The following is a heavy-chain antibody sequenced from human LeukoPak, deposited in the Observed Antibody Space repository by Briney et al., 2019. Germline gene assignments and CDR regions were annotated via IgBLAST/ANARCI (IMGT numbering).Heavy chain of an antibody. CDR3: AKGSGSNYDFWSGPIYYYYGMDV. J-gene: IGHJ6*02. CDR2: ISGSGGST. D-gene: IGHD3-3*01. Sequence: PGGSLRLSCAASGFTFSSYAMSWVRRAPGKGLEWVSAISGSGGSTYYADSVKGRFTISRDNSKNTLYLQMNSLRAEDTAVYYCAKGSGSNYDFWSGPIYYYYGMDVWGQGTTVTVSS. V-gene: IGHV3-23*01. CDR1: GFTFSSYA.